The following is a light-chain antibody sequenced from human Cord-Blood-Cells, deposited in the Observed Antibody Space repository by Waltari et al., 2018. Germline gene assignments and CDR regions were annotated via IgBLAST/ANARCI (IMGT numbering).Light chain of an antibody. J-gene: IGLJ2*01. Sequence: QSALTQPASVSGSPGQSITISCTGTSSDVGGYNYVSWYQQHPGKAPKLMCYDVSNRPAGVSNRFAGSKSGNTASLTISGLQAENEADYYCSSYTSSSTVVFGGGPKLTVL. V-gene: IGLV2-14*01. CDR2: DVS. CDR3: SSYTSSSTVV. CDR1: SSDVGGYNY.